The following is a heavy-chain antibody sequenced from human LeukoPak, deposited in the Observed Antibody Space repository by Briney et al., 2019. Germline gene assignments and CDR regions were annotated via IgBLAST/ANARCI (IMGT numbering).Heavy chain of an antibody. Sequence: GGSLRLSCAASGFPLSGYSMNWVRQAPGKGLEWVSSIASSTNYIYYADSVKGRFTISSENARNSLYLQMNSLRAEDTAVYYCVRVGYCSSSTCRNYFDYWGQGTLVTVSS. CDR1: GFPLSGYS. CDR2: IASSTNYI. V-gene: IGHV3-21*01. J-gene: IGHJ4*02. D-gene: IGHD2-2*01. CDR3: VRVGYCSSSTCRNYFDY.